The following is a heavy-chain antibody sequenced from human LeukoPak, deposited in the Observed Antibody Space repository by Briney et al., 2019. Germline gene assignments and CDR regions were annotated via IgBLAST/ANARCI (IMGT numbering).Heavy chain of an antibody. J-gene: IGHJ4*02. D-gene: IGHD5-18*01. CDR3: ARRRAVGYSYGYLRYFDY. V-gene: IGHV4-38-2*02. Sequence: SSETLSLTCTVSGYSISSGYYWGWIRQPPGKGLEWIGSIYHSGSTNYNPSLKSRVTISVDTSKNQFSLKLSSVTAADTAVYYCARRRAVGYSYGYLRYFDYWGQGTLVTVSS. CDR1: GYSISSGYY. CDR2: IYHSGST.